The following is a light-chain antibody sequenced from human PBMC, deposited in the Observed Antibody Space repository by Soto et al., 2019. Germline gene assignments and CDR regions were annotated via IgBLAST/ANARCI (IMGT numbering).Light chain of an antibody. CDR1: SSNIGGNS. J-gene: IGLJ1*01. V-gene: IGLV1-51*01. CDR3: GSWDSSLSAYV. CDR2: DDD. Sequence: QSVMTQPPSVSAAPGQRVTISCSGSSSNIGGNSVSWYQQLPGTAPKLLIYDDDKRPSGSPYRFSGSKSGTSATLGITGFQTGDEADYYCGSWDSSLSAYVFGPGTKLTVL.